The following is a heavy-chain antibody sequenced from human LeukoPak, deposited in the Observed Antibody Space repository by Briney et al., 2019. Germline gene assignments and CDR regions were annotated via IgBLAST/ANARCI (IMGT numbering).Heavy chain of an antibody. CDR1: GFSFSSFA. CDR2: INGGHYPT. Sequence: GGSLRLSCAASGFSFSSFAMTWVRQAPGKGLEWVSSINGGHYPTYNTDSIKGRFTISRDNSRNTLYLQMNSLRADDTAVYYCTKDPNGDYVGAFDPWGQGTLVTVSS. CDR3: TKDPNGDYVGAFDP. D-gene: IGHD4-17*01. V-gene: IGHV3-23*01. J-gene: IGHJ5*02.